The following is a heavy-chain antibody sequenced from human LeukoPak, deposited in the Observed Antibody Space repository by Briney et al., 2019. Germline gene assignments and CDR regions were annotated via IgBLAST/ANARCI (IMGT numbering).Heavy chain of an antibody. Sequence: GGSLRLSCAASGFTFSRYSINWVRQAPGKGLEWVSSISSSSTYIYYADSVKGRFTISRDNSKNSVSLQMNSLRAEDTAVYYCARGAKSRAAVAVDYYYYGMDVWGQGTTVTVPS. CDR1: GFTFSRYS. J-gene: IGHJ6*02. D-gene: IGHD6-19*01. CDR3: ARGAKSRAAVAVDYYYYGMDV. V-gene: IGHV3-21*01. CDR2: ISSSSTYI.